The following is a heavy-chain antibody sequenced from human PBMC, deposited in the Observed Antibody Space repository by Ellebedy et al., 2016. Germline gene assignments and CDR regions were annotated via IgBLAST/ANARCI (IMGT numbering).Heavy chain of an antibody. CDR1: GFTFSSYA. V-gene: IGHV3-30-3*01. J-gene: IGHJ4*02. Sequence: GESLKISCAASGFTFSSYAMHWVRQAPGKGLEWVAVISYDGSNKYYADSVKGRFTISRDNSKNTLYLQMNSLRAEDTAVYYCAREVEDIAPRGDYWGQGTLVTVSS. D-gene: IGHD5-12*01. CDR3: AREVEDIAPRGDY. CDR2: ISYDGSNK.